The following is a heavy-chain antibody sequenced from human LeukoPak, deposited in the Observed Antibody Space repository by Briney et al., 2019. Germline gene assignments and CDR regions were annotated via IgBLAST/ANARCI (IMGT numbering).Heavy chain of an antibody. J-gene: IGHJ4*02. V-gene: IGHV3-48*03. CDR2: ISSSGSTI. CDR3: ARDRVGVSAYDSLFDY. Sequence: GGSLRLSCAAPGFTFSSYEMNWVRQAPGKGLEWVSYISSSGSTIYYADSVKGRFTISRDNAKNSLYLQMNSLRAEDTAVYYCARDRVGVSAYDSLFDYWGQGTLVTVSS. CDR1: GFTFSSYE. D-gene: IGHD5-12*01.